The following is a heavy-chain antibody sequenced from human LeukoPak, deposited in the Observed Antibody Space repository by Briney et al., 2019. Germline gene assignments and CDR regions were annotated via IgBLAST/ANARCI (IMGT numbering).Heavy chain of an antibody. CDR2: IYYSGST. J-gene: IGHJ6*02. CDR1: GGSISSGGYY. CDR3: XXXXXXXXXXTSCYFHYYGMDV. V-gene: IGHV4-31*03. D-gene: IGHD2-2*01. Sequence: PSQTLSLTCTVSGGSISSGGYYWSWIRQHPGKGLEWIGYIYYSGSTYYNPSLKSRVTISVDTSKNQFSLKLSSVTAADTSVDYXXXXXXXXXXXTSCYFHYYGMDVWGQGTTVTVSS.